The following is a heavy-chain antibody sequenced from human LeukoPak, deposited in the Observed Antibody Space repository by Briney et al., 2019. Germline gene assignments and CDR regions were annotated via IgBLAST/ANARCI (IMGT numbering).Heavy chain of an antibody. J-gene: IGHJ4*02. CDR3: ARDRGHSSYDLYDY. CDR2: IKQDGSEI. CDR1: GFTFTTYW. D-gene: IGHD5-12*01. Sequence: PGGSLRLSCAASGFTFTTYWMNWYRQAPGKGLEWVANIKQDGSEIYYVDSVKGRFTISRDTAKDSLYLQMNSLRAEDTAVYYCARDRGHSSYDLYDYWGQGTLVTVSS. V-gene: IGHV3-7*01.